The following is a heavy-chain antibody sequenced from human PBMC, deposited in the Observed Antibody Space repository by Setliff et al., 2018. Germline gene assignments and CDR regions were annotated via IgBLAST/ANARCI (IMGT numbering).Heavy chain of an antibody. V-gene: IGHV4-34*01. Sequence: SETLSLTCAAYGGTFSDYHWTWIRQSPEKGLEWIGEINHRGSTNYNPSLKSRVTISVDTSKNQFSLKLSSMTAADTAAYYCARGRNVAARLLDSWGQGARV. CDR2: INHRGST. D-gene: IGHD6-6*01. CDR1: GGTFSDYH. J-gene: IGHJ4*02. CDR3: ARGRNVAARLLDS.